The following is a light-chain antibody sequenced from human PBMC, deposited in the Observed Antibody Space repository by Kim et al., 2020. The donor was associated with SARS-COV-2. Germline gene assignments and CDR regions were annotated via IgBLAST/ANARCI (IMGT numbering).Light chain of an antibody. CDR3: SSYTTSTTWV. CDR1: SSDVVAYKY. Sequence: GQSITISCTGTSSDVVAYKYVSWYQHHPGRAPNLRIYDVDKRPSRVSTRFSGSKSGNTASLTISGLQAEDEADYYCSSYTTSTTWVFGGGTQLTVL. CDR2: DVD. V-gene: IGLV2-14*03. J-gene: IGLJ3*02.